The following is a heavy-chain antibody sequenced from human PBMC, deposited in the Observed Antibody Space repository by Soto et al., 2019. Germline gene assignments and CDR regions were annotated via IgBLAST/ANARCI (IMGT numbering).Heavy chain of an antibody. CDR3: ARAYAVVVVAATRWSDP. Sequence: SENLSLTCTVSGGSIRSGNYYWSWIRQHPGKGLEWIGYIYYSGSTYYNPSLKSRVTISVDTSKNQFSLKLSSVTAADTAVYYCARAYAVVVVAATRWSDPWGQGTLVTVS. V-gene: IGHV4-30-4*01. J-gene: IGHJ5*02. D-gene: IGHD2-15*01. CDR2: IYYSGST. CDR1: GGSIRSGNYY.